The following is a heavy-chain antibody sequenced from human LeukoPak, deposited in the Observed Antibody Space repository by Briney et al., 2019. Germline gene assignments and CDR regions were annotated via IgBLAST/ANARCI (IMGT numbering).Heavy chain of an antibody. Sequence: KSSGPTLVNPPQTLTLTCTFSGFSLRTHGVGVGWIRQPPGKALERLAVIYRDDDKRYSPSLKSRLTITKDTSENQVVLTLTNMDLVDTATYYCAHIEDYVGDYWGQGTLVTVSS. J-gene: IGHJ4*02. CDR1: GFSLRTHGVG. CDR3: AHIEDYVGDY. V-gene: IGHV2-5*02. D-gene: IGHD4-17*01. CDR2: IYRDDDK.